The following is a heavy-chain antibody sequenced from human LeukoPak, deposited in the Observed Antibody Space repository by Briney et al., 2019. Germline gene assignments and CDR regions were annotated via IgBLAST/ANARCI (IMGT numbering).Heavy chain of an antibody. D-gene: IGHD5-18*01. CDR1: GGSISSGGYY. Sequence: SETLSLTCAVSGGSISSGGYYWNWIRQHPGKGLEWIGYIYYSGSTYYNPSLKSRVTISVDTSKNQFSLKLSSVTAADTAVYYCARQDTALIFDYWGQGTLVTVSS. J-gene: IGHJ4*02. V-gene: IGHV4-31*11. CDR3: ARQDTALIFDY. CDR2: IYYSGST.